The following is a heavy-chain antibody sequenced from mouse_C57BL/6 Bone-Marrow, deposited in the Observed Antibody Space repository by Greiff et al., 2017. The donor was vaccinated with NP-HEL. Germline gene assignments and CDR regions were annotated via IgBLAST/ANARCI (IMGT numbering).Heavy chain of an antibody. D-gene: IGHD1-1*01. J-gene: IGHJ3*01. CDR2: GPGLEWIG. CDR3: SEDSAVYYCAKGLTTVVAP. CDR1: FTFSRWVH. Sequence: QVHLQQSLPVLARPLASVTISFQAFFTFSRWVHFAIRDTNYWMQWVKQRPGPGLEWIGAIYPGNGDTSYNQKFKGKATLTADKSSSTAYMQLSSLTSEDSAVYYCAKGLTTVVAPRGQGTLVTVSA. V-gene: IGHV1-87*01.